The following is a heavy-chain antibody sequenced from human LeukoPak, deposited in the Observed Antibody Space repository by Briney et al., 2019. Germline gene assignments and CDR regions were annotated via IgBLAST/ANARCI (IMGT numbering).Heavy chain of an antibody. CDR2: IKQDGSDK. CDR1: GVTSTDSW. Sequence: GGSLRLSCEASGVTSTDSWMGWVRQAPGKGLEWVANIKQDGSDKNYVDSVKGRFTISRDNAKNSLYLQMNNLRAEDMALYYCAKEKAGAFDIWGQGTMVTVSS. V-gene: IGHV3-7*03. CDR3: AKEKAGAFDI. J-gene: IGHJ3*02.